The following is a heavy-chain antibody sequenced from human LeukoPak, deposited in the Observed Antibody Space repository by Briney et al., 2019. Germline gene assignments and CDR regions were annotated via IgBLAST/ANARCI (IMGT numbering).Heavy chain of an antibody. D-gene: IGHD6-13*01. CDR3: ARDLYSSSWPYYFDY. Sequence: GRSLRLSCAASGFTFSSYAMHWVRQAPGKGLEWVAVISYDGSNKYYADSVKGRFTISRDNSKNTLYLQMNSLRAEDTAVYYCARDLYSSSWPYYFDYWGQGTLVTVSS. CDR2: ISYDGSNK. V-gene: IGHV3-30-3*01. CDR1: GFTFSSYA. J-gene: IGHJ4*02.